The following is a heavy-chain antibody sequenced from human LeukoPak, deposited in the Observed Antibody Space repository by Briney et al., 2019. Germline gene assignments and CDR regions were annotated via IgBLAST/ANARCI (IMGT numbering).Heavy chain of an antibody. Sequence: ASEKVSCKASGYTFTSYGMSWVRQAPGQGLEWMGWISAYNGNTNYAQKLQGRVTMTTDTSTSTAYMELRSLRSDDTAVYYCVRDQSSGYDSFDYWGQGTLVTVSS. V-gene: IGHV1-18*01. CDR1: GYTFTSYG. J-gene: IGHJ4*02. CDR3: VRDQSSGYDSFDY. D-gene: IGHD5-12*01. CDR2: ISAYNGNT.